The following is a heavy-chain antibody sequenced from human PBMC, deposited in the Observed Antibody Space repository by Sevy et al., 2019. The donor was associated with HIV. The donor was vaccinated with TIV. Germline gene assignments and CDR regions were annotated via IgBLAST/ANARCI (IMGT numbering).Heavy chain of an antibody. J-gene: IGHJ4*02. Sequence: GGSLRLSCAASGFTFSSYWMSWVRQAPGKGLEWVANIKQDGSEKYYVDSVKGRFTISRDNAKNSLYLQMNSLRAEDTAGYYCARGYSNLRGYSYGTYYFDYWGQGTLVTVSS. CDR2: IKQDGSEK. D-gene: IGHD5-18*01. CDR1: GFTFSSYW. V-gene: IGHV3-7*04. CDR3: ARGYSNLRGYSYGTYYFDY.